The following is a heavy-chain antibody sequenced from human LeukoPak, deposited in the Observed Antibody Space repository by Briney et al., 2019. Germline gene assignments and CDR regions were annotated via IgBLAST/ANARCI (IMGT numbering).Heavy chain of an antibody. D-gene: IGHD3-22*01. CDR1: GLTFSSYG. CDR3: AKLYDSSGYYYFDY. V-gene: IGHV3-30*18. J-gene: IGHJ4*02. Sequence: GGSLRLSCAASGLTFSSYGMHWVRQAPGKGLEWVAVISYDGSNKYYADSVKGRFTISRDNSKNTLYLQMNSLRAEDTAVYYCAKLYDSSGYYYFDYWGQGTLVTVSS. CDR2: ISYDGSNK.